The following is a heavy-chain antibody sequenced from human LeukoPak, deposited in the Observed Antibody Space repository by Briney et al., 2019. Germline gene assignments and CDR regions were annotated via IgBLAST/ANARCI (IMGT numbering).Heavy chain of an antibody. CDR3: AKDGGLWVSAHWGDS. V-gene: IGHV3-48*01. J-gene: IGHJ4*02. CDR1: GFTFSSYS. D-gene: IGHD7-27*01. CDR2: ISSGSSTI. Sequence: PGGSLRLSCAASGFTFSSYSMNWVRQAPGKGLEWVSYISSGSSTIYYADSVKGRFTVSRDNSKNTLFLQMNSLRAEDTAVYYCAKDGGLWVSAHWGDSWGRGTLVTVSS.